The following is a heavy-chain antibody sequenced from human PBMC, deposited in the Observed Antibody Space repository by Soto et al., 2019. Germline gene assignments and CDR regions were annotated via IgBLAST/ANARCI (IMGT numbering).Heavy chain of an antibody. J-gene: IGHJ6*02. CDR2: ISFDGNNK. Sequence: GGSLRLSCAASGFTFSSYGMHWVRQAPGKGLEWVAVISFDGNNKYYADSVKGRFTISRDNSKNTLYLQMNSLRAEDTAVYYCAKDRRPNYYYGMDVWGQGTTVTVSS. V-gene: IGHV3-30*18. CDR1: GFTFSSYG. CDR3: AKDRRPNYYYGMDV. D-gene: IGHD6-25*01.